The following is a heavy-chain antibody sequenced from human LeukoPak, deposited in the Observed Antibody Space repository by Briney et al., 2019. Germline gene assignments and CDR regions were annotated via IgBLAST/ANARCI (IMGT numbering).Heavy chain of an antibody. V-gene: IGHV3-66*01. CDR1: GFTASSNY. CDR2: IYSGGST. Sequence: PGGSLSLSWAASGFTASSNYLSWVRKAPGKGLEWASVIYSGGSTYYADSVKGRFTISRDNSKNTLYLQMNSLRAEDTAVYYCARGGGSDPGAFDIWGQGTMVTVSS. J-gene: IGHJ3*02. CDR3: ARGGGSDPGAFDI. D-gene: IGHD2-15*01.